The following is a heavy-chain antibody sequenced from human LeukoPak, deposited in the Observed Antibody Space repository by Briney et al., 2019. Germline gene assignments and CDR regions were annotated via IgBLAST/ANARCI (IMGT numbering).Heavy chain of an antibody. CDR1: GFTFINYW. V-gene: IGHV3-74*03. Sequence: PGGSLRLSCAASGFTFINYWMHWVRQAPGKGLVWVARISSDGSSTTYADSVKGRFTISRDNAKNTLFLQMNSLRAEDTAVYYCARTTVTMYWYFDLWGRGTLVTVSS. D-gene: IGHD4-17*01. CDR3: ARTTVTMYWYFDL. CDR2: ISSDGSST. J-gene: IGHJ2*01.